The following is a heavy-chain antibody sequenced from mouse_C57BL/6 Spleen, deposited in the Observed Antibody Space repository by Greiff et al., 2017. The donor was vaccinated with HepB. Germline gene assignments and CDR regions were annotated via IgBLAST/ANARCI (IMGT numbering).Heavy chain of an antibody. V-gene: IGHV5-17*01. CDR3: ARSPFGDWYFDV. CDR2: ISSGSSTI. CDR1: GFTFSDYG. D-gene: IGHD3-1*01. Sequence: EVKLVESGGGLVKPGGSLKLSCAASGFTFSDYGMHWVRQAPEKGLEWVAYISSGSSTIYYADTVKGRFTISRDNAKNTLFLQMTSLRSEDTAMYYCARSPFGDWYFDVWGTGTTVTVSS. J-gene: IGHJ1*03.